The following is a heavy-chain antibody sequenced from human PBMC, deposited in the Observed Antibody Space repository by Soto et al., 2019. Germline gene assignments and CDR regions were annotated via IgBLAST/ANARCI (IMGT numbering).Heavy chain of an antibody. J-gene: IGHJ4*02. Sequence: EVQVLDSGGGLVQPGGSLRLSCAASGFTFNNYAMNWVRQAPGKGLEWVATISATGGSTYYADSVKGRFTISRDNSKNTLYLQMNGRRVEDTAVYYCAKDRLAGNFDSWGQGTQVTVSS. CDR2: ISATGGST. CDR1: GFTFNNYA. CDR3: AKDRLAGNFDS. V-gene: IGHV3-23*01.